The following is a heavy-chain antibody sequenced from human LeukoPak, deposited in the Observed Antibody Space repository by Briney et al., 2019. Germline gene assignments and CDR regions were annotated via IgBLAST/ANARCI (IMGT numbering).Heavy chain of an antibody. D-gene: IGHD3-10*01. Sequence: GESLKISCKDSGYSFTSYWIGWVRQMPGKGLEWMGIIYPGDSDTRYSPSFQGQVTISADKSISTAYLQWSSLKASDTAMYYCASLYYYGSGSYYHAFDIWGQGTMVTVSS. J-gene: IGHJ3*02. CDR1: GYSFTSYW. V-gene: IGHV5-51*01. CDR2: IYPGDSDT. CDR3: ASLYYYGSGSYYHAFDI.